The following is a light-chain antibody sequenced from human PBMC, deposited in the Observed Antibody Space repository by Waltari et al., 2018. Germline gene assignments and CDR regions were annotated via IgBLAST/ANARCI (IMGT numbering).Light chain of an antibody. V-gene: IGLV2-14*03. J-gene: IGLJ2*01. Sequence: QSVLTQPASVSGSPGQSIIISCTGTYNDIGGYNSVSWFQQYPGKAPKHLLYDVSSRPSGVSNRFSGSKSGSTASLTVSGLQADDEADYYCGAYTSDSTLIFGGGTKLTVL. CDR2: DVS. CDR1: YNDIGGYNS. CDR3: GAYTSDSTLI.